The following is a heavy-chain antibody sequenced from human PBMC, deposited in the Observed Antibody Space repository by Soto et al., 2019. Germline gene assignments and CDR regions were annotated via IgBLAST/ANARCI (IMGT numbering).Heavy chain of an antibody. Sequence: EVQLLESGGGLVQPGGSLRLSCAASGFTCSSYAMSWVRQAPGQGLAWVSAISGSGGSTYYADSVKGRFTISRDNSKNTLYLQMNSLRAEDTAVYYCAKAIGYSSSWYMYNWFDPWCQGTLVTVS. CDR1: GFTCSSYA. CDR2: ISGSGGST. CDR3: AKAIGYSSSWYMYNWFDP. V-gene: IGHV3-23*01. J-gene: IGHJ5*02. D-gene: IGHD6-13*01.